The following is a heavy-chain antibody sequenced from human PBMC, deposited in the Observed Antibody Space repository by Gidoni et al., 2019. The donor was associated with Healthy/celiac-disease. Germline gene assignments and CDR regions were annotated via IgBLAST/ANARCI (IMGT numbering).Heavy chain of an antibody. D-gene: IGHD3-16*01. CDR2: IYYTGRT. CDR1: GGSINSSNYY. J-gene: IGHJ4*02. Sequence: QLQLQESGPGLVTPSETLSLTCTVSGGSINSSNYYWGWIRQPPGKGLEWIGSIYYTGRTYYNASLKSRVTISVDTSKNEFSLKLSPVTATDTAVYYCARGGVTVPNRFFDYWGQGTQVTVSS. CDR3: ARGGVTVPNRFFDY. V-gene: IGHV4-39*01.